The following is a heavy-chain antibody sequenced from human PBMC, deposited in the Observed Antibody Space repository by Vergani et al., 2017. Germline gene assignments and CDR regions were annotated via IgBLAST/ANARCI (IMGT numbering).Heavy chain of an antibody. Sequence: QVQLQESGPGLVKPSETLSLTCTVSGYSISSGYYWGWIRQPPGKGLEWIGSIYHSGSTYYNPSLKSRVTISVDTSKNQFALKLSAVTAADTAVYYCARSISSWYWDYWCQGTLVTVSS. CDR1: GYSISSGYY. CDR3: ARSISSWYWDY. V-gene: IGHV4-38-2*02. J-gene: IGHJ4*02. D-gene: IGHD6-13*01. CDR2: IYHSGST.